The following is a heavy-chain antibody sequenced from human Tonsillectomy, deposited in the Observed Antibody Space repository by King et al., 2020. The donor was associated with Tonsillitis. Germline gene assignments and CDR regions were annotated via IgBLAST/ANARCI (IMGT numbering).Heavy chain of an antibody. CDR3: ARGAISYYYYYMDV. V-gene: IGHV4-34*01. CDR2: INHSGST. Sequence: VQLQQWGAGLLKPSETLSLTCAVYGGSFSGYYWSWIRQPPGKGLEWIGEINHSGSTNYNPSLKSRVTISVDTSKNQFSLKLSYVTAADTAVYYCARGAISYYYYYMDVWGKGTTVTVSS. J-gene: IGHJ6*03. CDR1: GGSFSGYY.